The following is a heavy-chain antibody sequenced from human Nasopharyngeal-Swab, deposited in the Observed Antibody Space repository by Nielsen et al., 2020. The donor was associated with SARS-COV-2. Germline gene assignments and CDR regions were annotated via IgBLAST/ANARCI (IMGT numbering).Heavy chain of an antibody. J-gene: IGHJ5*02. D-gene: IGHD1-20*01. CDR2: IYYSGST. CDR3: ARDNRPPPYNWNDGWFDP. CDR1: GGSISSYY. V-gene: IGHV4-59*01. Sequence: SETLSLTCTVSGGSISSYYWSWIRQPPGKVLECIGYIYYSGSTNYNPSLKSRVTISVDTSKNQFSLKLSSVTAADTAVYYCARDNRPPPYNWNDGWFDPWGQGTLVTVSS.